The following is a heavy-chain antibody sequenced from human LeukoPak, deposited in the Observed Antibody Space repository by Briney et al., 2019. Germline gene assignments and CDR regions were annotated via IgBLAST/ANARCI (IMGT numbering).Heavy chain of an antibody. CDR1: GFTFSSYS. CDR3: ARGGWGNDAFDI. Sequence: GGSLRLSCAASGFTFSSYSMNWVRQAPGKGLEWVSSISSSSYIYYADSVKGRFTISRDNAKNSLYLQMNSLRAEDTAVYYCARGGWGNDAFDIWGQGTMVTVSS. D-gene: IGHD6-19*01. CDR2: ISSSSYI. V-gene: IGHV3-21*01. J-gene: IGHJ3*02.